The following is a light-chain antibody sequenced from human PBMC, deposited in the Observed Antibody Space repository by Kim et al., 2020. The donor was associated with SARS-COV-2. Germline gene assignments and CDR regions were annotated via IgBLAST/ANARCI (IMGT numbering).Light chain of an antibody. J-gene: IGKJ4*01. Sequence: EVIMTQSPAILSVSPGERATLSCRASQSVSTSVAWYQHKPSQAPRLLIHGASSRAADVPARFSASGSGTDFTLTISSLQSEDFAVYFCQQYYKWPPLTFGGGTKLEI. V-gene: IGKV3-15*01. CDR2: GAS. CDR1: QSVSTS. CDR3: QQYYKWPPLT.